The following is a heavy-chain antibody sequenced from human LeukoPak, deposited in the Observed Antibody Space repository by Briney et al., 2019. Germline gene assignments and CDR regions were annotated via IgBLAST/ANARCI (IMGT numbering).Heavy chain of an antibody. Sequence: SETLSLTCTVSGGSISRSSNYWGWIRQPPGKGLEWIGSIYYSGYTYYSPSLKSRVIIPVDTSKNQFSLRLSSVTATDTAVYYCARILAVADTAYYFDYWGQGTLVTVSS. V-gene: IGHV4-39*01. J-gene: IGHJ4*02. D-gene: IGHD6-13*01. CDR2: IYYSGYT. CDR1: GGSISRSSNY. CDR3: ARILAVADTAYYFDY.